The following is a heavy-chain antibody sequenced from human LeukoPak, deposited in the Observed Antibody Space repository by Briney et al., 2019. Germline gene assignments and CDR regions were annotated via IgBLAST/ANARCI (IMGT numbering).Heavy chain of an antibody. CDR2: INDSGDTT. J-gene: IGHJ6*04. CDR3: ARDQGYYGSESYYYYGMDV. D-gene: IGHD3-10*01. CDR1: GFTFSSYE. V-gene: IGHV3-48*03. Sequence: GGSLRLSCAASGFTFSSYEMNWVRQAPGKGLEWVSYINDSGDTTEYADSVKGRFTISRDNSKNTLYLQMNSLRAEDTAVYYCARDQGYYGSESYYYYGMDVWGKGTTVTVSS.